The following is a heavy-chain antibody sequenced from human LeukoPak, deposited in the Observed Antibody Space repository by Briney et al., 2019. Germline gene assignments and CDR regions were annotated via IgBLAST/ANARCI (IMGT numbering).Heavy chain of an antibody. CDR1: GFTFSSYW. CDR3: ASSPYYYYYMDV. J-gene: IGHJ6*03. CDR2: IKQDGSEK. V-gene: IGHV3-7*01. Sequence: PGGSLRLSCAASGFTFSSYWMSWVRQAPGKGLEWVANIKQDGSEKYYVDSVKGRFTISRDNAKNSLFLQMNSLRAEDTAVYYCASSPYYYYYMDVWGKGTTVTVSS.